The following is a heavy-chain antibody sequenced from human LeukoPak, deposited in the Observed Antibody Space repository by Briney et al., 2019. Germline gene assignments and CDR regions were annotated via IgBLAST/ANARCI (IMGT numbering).Heavy chain of an antibody. CDR3: ARDGDFEDGSGSYYTMDV. J-gene: IGHJ6*02. CDR2: IYYSGST. CDR1: GGSISSYY. D-gene: IGHD3-10*01. V-gene: IGHV4-59*01. Sequence: SETLSLTCTVSGGSISSYYWSWIRQPPGKGLEGIGYIYYSGSTNYNPSLKRRRTISVDTSKNPFSMTLSSVNAADTAVYYCARDGDFEDGSGSYYTMDVWGQGTTVTVSS.